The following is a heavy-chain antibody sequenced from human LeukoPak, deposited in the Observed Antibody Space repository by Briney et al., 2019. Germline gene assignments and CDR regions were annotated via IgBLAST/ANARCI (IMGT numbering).Heavy chain of an antibody. J-gene: IGHJ4*02. V-gene: IGHV3-23*01. D-gene: IGHD2-21*01. CDR3: AKGAAIDH. Sequence: GGSLRLSCAASGFTFSSYAMNWVRQAPGKGLEWVAAVTGPGDTTYYADSVKGRFIISRDSFKDILYLQMNRLGAEDTALYYCAKGAAIDHWGQGTLVTVSS. CDR2: VTGPGDTT. CDR1: GFTFSSYA.